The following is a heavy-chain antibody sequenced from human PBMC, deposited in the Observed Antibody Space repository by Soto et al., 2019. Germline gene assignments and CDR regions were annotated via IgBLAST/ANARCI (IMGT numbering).Heavy chain of an antibody. CDR2: IIPIFGTA. V-gene: IGHV1-69*01. Sequence: QVQLVQSGAEVKKPGSAVKVSCKASGGTFSSYAISWVRQAPGQGLEWMGGIIPIFGTANYAQKFQGRVTITADESTSTAYMELSILRSEDTAVYYCAREGRDGYNYSDYWGQGTLVTVSS. CDR1: GGTFSSYA. CDR3: AREGRDGYNYSDY. J-gene: IGHJ4*02. D-gene: IGHD5-12*01.